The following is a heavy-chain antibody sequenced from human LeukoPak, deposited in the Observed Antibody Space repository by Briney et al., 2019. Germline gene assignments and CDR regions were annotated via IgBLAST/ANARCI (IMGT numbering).Heavy chain of an antibody. CDR2: IYTSGST. J-gene: IGHJ4*02. D-gene: IGHD3-10*01. CDR1: GGSISSGSFY. CDR3: ARRGLMVPYFDY. Sequence: PSETLSLTCTVSGGSISSGSFYWSWIRQPAGKGLEWIGRIYTSGSTHYNPSLKSRPTISVDTSNNQFSLKLSSVTAADTAVYYCARRGLMVPYFDYWGQGTLVTVSS. V-gene: IGHV4-61*02.